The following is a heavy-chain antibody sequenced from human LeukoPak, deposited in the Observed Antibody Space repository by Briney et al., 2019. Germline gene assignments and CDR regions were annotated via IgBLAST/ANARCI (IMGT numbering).Heavy chain of an antibody. CDR1: GGSISSHY. D-gene: IGHD3-22*01. J-gene: IGHJ4*02. CDR3: ASGVTMIVVVPYN. Sequence: SETLSLTCTVSGGSISSHYWSWIRQPPGKGLEWIGYIYYSGSTNYNPSLKSRVTISVDTSKNQFSLKLSSVTAADTAVYYCASGVTMIVVVPYNWGQGTLVTVSS. CDR2: IYYSGST. V-gene: IGHV4-59*11.